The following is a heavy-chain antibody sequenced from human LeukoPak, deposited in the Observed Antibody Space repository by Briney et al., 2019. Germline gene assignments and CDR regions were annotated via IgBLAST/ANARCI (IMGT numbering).Heavy chain of an antibody. D-gene: IGHD1-26*01. CDR2: ISSSGSTI. J-gene: IGHJ4*02. CDR3: ARDTGAYSGSPSGDY. V-gene: IGHV3-48*03. CDR1: GFTFSSYE. Sequence: GGSLRLSCAASGFTFSSYEMNWVRQAPGKGLEWVSYISSSGSTIYYADSVKGRFTISRDNAKNSLYLQMNSLRAEDTAVYYCARDTGAYSGSPSGDYWGQGTLVTVSS.